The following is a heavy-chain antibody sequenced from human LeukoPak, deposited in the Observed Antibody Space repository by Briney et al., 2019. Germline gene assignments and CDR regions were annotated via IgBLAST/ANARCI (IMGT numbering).Heavy chain of an antibody. CDR2: MNPNSGNT. CDR3: ARGQFVGATESYWFDP. J-gene: IGHJ5*02. D-gene: IGHD1-26*01. Sequence: ASVKVSCKAPGYTFTSYDINWVRQATGQGLEWMGWMNPNSGNTGYAQKFQGRVTMTRNTSISTAYMELSSLRSEDTAVYYCARGQFVGATESYWFDPWGQGTLVTVSS. CDR1: GYTFTSYD. V-gene: IGHV1-8*01.